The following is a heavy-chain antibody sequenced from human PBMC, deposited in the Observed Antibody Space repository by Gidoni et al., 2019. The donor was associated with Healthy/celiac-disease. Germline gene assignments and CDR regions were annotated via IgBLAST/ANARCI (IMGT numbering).Heavy chain of an antibody. J-gene: IGHJ4*02. V-gene: IGHV4-34*01. Sequence: QVQLQQWGAGLLKPSETLSLTCAVYGGSFSGYYWSWIRQPPGKGLEWIWESNHSGSTNYNPSLKSRVTISVDTSKNQFSLKLSSVTAADTAVYYCARGRKWLGFDYWGQGTLVTVSS. CDR2: SNHSGST. D-gene: IGHD3-22*01. CDR1: GGSFSGYY. CDR3: ARGRKWLGFDY.